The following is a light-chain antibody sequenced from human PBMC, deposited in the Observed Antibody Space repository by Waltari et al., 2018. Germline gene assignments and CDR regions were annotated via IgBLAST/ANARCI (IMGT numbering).Light chain of an antibody. CDR2: EDT. V-gene: IGLV2-23*01. J-gene: IGLJ2*01. CDR1: SSAVGIHNL. Sequence: QSALTQPASVSGSPGQSITIPCTGTSSAVGIHNLVLSYQQHPGKAPKLMIYEDTKRPSGVSNRFSGSKSGNTASLTISGLQAEDEADYYCCSYAGGTASILLGGGTKLTVL. CDR3: CSYAGGTASIL.